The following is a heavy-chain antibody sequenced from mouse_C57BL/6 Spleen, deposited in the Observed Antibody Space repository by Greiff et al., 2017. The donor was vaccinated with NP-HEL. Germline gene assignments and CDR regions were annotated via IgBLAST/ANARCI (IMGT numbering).Heavy chain of an antibody. J-gene: IGHJ1*03. CDR2: IHPNSGST. Sequence: QVQLQQSGAELVKPGASVKLSCKASGYTFTSYWMHWVKQRPGQGLEWIGMIHPNSGSTNYNEKFKSKATLTVDKSSSTAYMQLSSLTSEDSAVYYCARDEYHWYFDVWGTGTTVTVSS. CDR3: ARDEYHWYFDV. V-gene: IGHV1-64*01. CDR1: GYTFTSYW. D-gene: IGHD5-1*01.